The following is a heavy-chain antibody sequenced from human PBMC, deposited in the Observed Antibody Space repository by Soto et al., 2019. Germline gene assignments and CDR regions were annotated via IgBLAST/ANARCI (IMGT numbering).Heavy chain of an antibody. CDR3: ARGGGYDSFDF. CDR2: IYYSGST. V-gene: IGHV4-39*01. J-gene: IGHJ4*02. CDR1: GGSISSSSYY. Sequence: SETRSLTCTVSGGSISSSSYYWGWIRQPPGKGLEWIGSIYYSGSTYYNPSLKSRVTISVDTSKNQFSLKLSSVTAADTAVYYCARGGGYDSFDFWGQGIQVTV. D-gene: IGHD2-15*01.